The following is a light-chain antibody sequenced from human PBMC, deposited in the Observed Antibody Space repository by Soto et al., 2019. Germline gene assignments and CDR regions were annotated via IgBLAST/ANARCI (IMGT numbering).Light chain of an antibody. V-gene: IGKV3-20*01. CDR1: QTITSNY. Sequence: EIVLTQSPGTLSLSPGERATLSCMASQTITSNYLAWYQQKPGQAPRLLIYAASNRATGIPDRFSGSGSGTEFTLTISGLEPEDFAVYYCQQYDSSPWTFGQGTKVEIK. CDR2: AAS. J-gene: IGKJ1*01. CDR3: QQYDSSPWT.